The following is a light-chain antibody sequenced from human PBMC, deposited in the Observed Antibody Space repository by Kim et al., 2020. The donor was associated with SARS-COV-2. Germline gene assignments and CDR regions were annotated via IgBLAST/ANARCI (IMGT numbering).Light chain of an antibody. Sequence: QLVLTQSPSASASLGASVKLTCTLSSGHSRNAIAWHQQQPERDPRYLMKLNSDGSHTKGDGIPDRFSGSSSGAERYLTISSLQSEDEADYYCQTWDTGIHVFGGGTQLTVL. J-gene: IGLJ3*02. CDR3: QTWDTGIHV. CDR1: SGHSRNA. CDR2: LNSDGSH. V-gene: IGLV4-69*01.